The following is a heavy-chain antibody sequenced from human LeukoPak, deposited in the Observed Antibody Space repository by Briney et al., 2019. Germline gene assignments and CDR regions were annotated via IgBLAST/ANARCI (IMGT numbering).Heavy chain of an antibody. CDR2: VYYSGST. Sequence: SETLSLTCTVSGGSVSSGRYYWSWIRQPPGKGLEWIGYVYYSGSTNYNPSLKRRVTISLDTSKNQYSLKLSSVTAADTAVYYCAREGYDILTGYSNWFDPWGQGTLVTVSS. J-gene: IGHJ5*02. CDR1: GGSVSSGRYY. D-gene: IGHD3-9*01. CDR3: AREGYDILTGYSNWFDP. V-gene: IGHV4-61*01.